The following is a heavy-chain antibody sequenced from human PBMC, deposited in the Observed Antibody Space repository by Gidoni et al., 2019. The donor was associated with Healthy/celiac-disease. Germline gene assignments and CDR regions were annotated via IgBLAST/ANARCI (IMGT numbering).Heavy chain of an antibody. Sequence: EVQLVESGGGLVQPGGSLRLSCAASGFTVSSNYMSWVRQAPGKGLEWVSVLYSGGSTYYADSVKGRFTISRDNSKNTLYLQMNSLRAEDTAVYYCARVHVDTAMVDNFDYWGQGTLVTVSS. CDR1: GFTVSSNY. J-gene: IGHJ4*02. V-gene: IGHV3-66*02. CDR2: LYSGGST. CDR3: ARVHVDTAMVDNFDY. D-gene: IGHD5-18*01.